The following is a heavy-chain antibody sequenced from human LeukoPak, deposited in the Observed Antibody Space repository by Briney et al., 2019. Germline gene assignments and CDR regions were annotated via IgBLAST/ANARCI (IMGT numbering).Heavy chain of an antibody. CDR1: GFTFSTYW. J-gene: IGHJ4*02. CDR2: INTDGTST. V-gene: IGHV3-74*01. CDR3: ARASSGSHGDY. D-gene: IGHD6-19*01. Sequence: GGSLRLSFAASGFTFSTYWMHWVRQAPGKGLVWVSRINTDGTSTDYADSVKGRFTISRDNAKNTLSLQMNSLRAEDTAVYYCARASSGSHGDYWGQGTLVTVSS.